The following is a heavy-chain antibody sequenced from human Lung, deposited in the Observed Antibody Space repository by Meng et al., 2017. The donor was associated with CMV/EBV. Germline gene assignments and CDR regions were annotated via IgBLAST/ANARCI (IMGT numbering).Heavy chain of an antibody. D-gene: IGHD1-26*01. V-gene: IGHV3-11*04. CDR3: ARGGGATAKDFYGMDV. J-gene: IGHJ6*01. CDR2: IGTSESSK. CDR1: GFTFSDFY. Sequence: GGSXRLXCAASGFTFSDFYMSWIRQAPGKGLEWVANIGTSESSKYYVDSVKGRFTVSRDNTKNSLYLQMNTLTVEDTAAYYCARGGGATAKDFYGMDVWGQWTTVTVSS.